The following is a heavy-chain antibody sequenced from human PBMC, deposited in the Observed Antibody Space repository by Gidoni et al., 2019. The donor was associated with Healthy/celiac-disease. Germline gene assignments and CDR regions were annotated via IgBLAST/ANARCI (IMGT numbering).Heavy chain of an antibody. D-gene: IGHD3-9*01. CDR1: GFTFSSYA. V-gene: IGHV3-23*01. CDR3: ARTGGYFDWLSPIDY. J-gene: IGHJ4*02. CDR2: ISGSGGST. Sequence: EVQLLESGGGLVQPGGSLRLSCAASGFTFSSYAMSWVRQAPGKGLEWVSAISGSGGSTYYADSVKGRFTISRDNSKNTLYLQMNSLRAEDTAVYYCARTGGYFDWLSPIDYWGQGTLVTVSS.